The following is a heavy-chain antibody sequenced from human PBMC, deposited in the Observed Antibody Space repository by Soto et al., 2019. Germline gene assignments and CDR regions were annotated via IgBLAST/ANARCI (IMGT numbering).Heavy chain of an antibody. Sequence: PWGSLRLSCAASGFTFSSYWMSWVRQAPGKGLEWVANIKQDGSEKYYVDSVKGRFTISRDNAKNSLYLQMNSLRAEDTAVYYCARCTPYYYDSSGYYLDYWGQGTLVTVSS. CDR3: ARCTPYYYDSSGYYLDY. CDR2: IKQDGSEK. CDR1: GFTFSSYW. J-gene: IGHJ4*02. V-gene: IGHV3-7*01. D-gene: IGHD3-22*01.